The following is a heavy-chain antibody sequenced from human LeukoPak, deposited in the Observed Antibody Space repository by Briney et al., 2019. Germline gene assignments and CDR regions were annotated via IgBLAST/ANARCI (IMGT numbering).Heavy chain of an antibody. Sequence: PGGSLRLSCAASGFTFSGHWMTWVRQAPGKGLEWVANIKEDGSKKNYVDSVKGRFTISRDNAKNSLYLQMTSLRAEDTAMYYCAKARGYSSSSENNWFDPWGQGTLVTVSS. CDR2: IKEDGSKK. V-gene: IGHV3-7*03. CDR3: AKARGYSSSSENNWFDP. D-gene: IGHD6-6*01. J-gene: IGHJ5*02. CDR1: GFTFSGHW.